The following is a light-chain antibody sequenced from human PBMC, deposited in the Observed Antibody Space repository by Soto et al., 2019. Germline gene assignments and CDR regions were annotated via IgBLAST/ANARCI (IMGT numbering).Light chain of an antibody. Sequence: IVLTQSPGTLSLSPGERATLSCRASQSVASRALAWYQQKPGQAPRLLMYSASKRATGIPDRFSGSGSGTDFTLTISRLEPEDFAVYCCQQYGSSPPMYTFGQGTKLEIK. J-gene: IGKJ2*01. CDR2: SAS. CDR1: QSVASRA. V-gene: IGKV3-20*01. CDR3: QQYGSSPPMYT.